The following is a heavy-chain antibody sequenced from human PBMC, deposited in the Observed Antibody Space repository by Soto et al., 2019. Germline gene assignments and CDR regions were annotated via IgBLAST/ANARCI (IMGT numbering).Heavy chain of an antibody. V-gene: IGHV1-8*01. J-gene: IGHJ6*03. Sequence: QVQLVQSGSEGKEPGASMKISCQASGYTFTRYYITWVRQATGQGLEWMGWMNPQTGNTAYAEKFQGRVTMTRSTSINTAYMELSALGSEDTAVYYCARLSEESSSSNYYYFYMDVWGKGSTVTVSS. CDR2: MNPQTGNT. CDR3: ARLSEESSSSNYYYFYMDV. CDR1: GYTFTRYY. D-gene: IGHD6-6*01.